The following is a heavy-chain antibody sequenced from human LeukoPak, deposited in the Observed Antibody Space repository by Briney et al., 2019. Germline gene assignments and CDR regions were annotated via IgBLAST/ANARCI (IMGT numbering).Heavy chain of an antibody. CDR2: IYYSGST. D-gene: IGHD3-9*01. V-gene: IGHV4-39*01. CDR3: AGLHYDILTGYSVGWFDY. J-gene: IGHJ4*02. CDR1: GGSISSSSYY. Sequence: SETLSLTCTVSGGSISSSSYYWGWIRQPPGKGLEWIGSIYYSGSTYYNPSLKSRVTISVDTSKNQFSLKLSSVTAADKAVYYCAGLHYDILTGYSVGWFDYWAEGTLVTVSS.